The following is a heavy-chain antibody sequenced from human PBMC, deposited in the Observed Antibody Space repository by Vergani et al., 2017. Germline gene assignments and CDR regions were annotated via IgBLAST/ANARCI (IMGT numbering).Heavy chain of an antibody. Sequence: QVQLQASGPGLLKPSQTLSLTCSVAGDSISSGNYYWNWIRQPAGKGLEWMGRIYSSGSTSYNPSIKSRITMSLDTSKNQFSLSLSSVTAADTAVYYCVRRNNVVRETDYFDYWGQGILVSVSS. D-gene: IGHD3-10*01. V-gene: IGHV4-61*02. CDR3: VRRNNVVRETDYFDY. CDR2: IYSSGST. CDR1: GDSISSGNYY. J-gene: IGHJ4*02.